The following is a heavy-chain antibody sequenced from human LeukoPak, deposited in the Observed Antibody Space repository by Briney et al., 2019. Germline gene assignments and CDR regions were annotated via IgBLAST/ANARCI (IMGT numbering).Heavy chain of an antibody. D-gene: IGHD1-7*01. J-gene: IGHJ4*02. V-gene: IGHV1-2*02. CDR3: ARVFELTGATGGDY. CDR2: INPNSGGT. CDR1: GYTFTGYY. Sequence: ASVKVSCKASGYTFTGYYMHWVRQAPGQGLEWMGWINPNSGGTNNAQKFQGRVTMTRDTSISTANMELSRLRSDDTAVYYCARVFELTGATGGDYWGQGTLVTVSS.